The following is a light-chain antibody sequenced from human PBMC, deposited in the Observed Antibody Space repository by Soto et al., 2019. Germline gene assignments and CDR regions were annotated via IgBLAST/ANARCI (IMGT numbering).Light chain of an antibody. CDR2: SNN. J-gene: IGLJ2*01. Sequence: QSVLTQPPSVSGTPGQRVTISCSGSTSNIGSNAVNWYQQIPGTAPKLLIYSNNQRPSGVPDRFSGSKSGTSASLAISGLQSDDEADYYCAAWDGSLSAVVFGGGTKLTVL. CDR1: TSNIGSNA. V-gene: IGLV1-44*01. CDR3: AAWDGSLSAVV.